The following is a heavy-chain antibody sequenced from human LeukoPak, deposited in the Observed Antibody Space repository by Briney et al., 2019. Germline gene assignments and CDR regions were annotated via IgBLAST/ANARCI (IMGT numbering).Heavy chain of an antibody. CDR2: IKSKGDGETT. Sequence: GGPLRLSCAASGFTFTNAWMTWVRQATGKGLEWVGRIKSKGDGETTDYAAPVEVRFTMSRDESKATLYLQMNSLKAEDTAVYYCATDLGLTMIRGVIVYWGEGALVTVSS. CDR3: ATDLGLTMIRGVIVY. CDR1: GFTFTNAW. V-gene: IGHV3-15*01. D-gene: IGHD3-10*01. J-gene: IGHJ4*02.